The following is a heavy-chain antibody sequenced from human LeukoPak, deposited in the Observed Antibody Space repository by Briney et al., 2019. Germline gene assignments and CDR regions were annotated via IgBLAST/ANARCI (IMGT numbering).Heavy chain of an antibody. J-gene: IGHJ5*02. D-gene: IGHD4-23*01. CDR3: ARDYGGNSGWFDP. V-gene: IGHV1-8*01. CDR2: MKPKSGET. CDR1: GYSLTNYD. Sequence: ASVKVSCKASGYSLTNYDINWVRQATGQGLEWMGWMKPKSGETGYAQKFQGRAIMTRDTSTNTAYMELRSLTSEDTDVYYCARDYGGNSGWFDPWGQGTVATVSS.